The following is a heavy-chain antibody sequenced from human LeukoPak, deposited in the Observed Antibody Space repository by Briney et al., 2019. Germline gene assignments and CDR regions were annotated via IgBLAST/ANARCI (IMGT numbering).Heavy chain of an antibody. CDR1: GYTFTSYG. Sequence: GASVKVCCKASGYTFTSYGISGGRQAPGQGLGWRGWISAYNGNTNYEQKLQVRVTMTTDTSTSTAYMELRSLRSDDTAVYYCARATMTTVTTSDDAFDIWGQGTMVTVSS. D-gene: IGHD4-17*01. J-gene: IGHJ3*02. V-gene: IGHV1-18*01. CDR3: ARATMTTVTTSDDAFDI. CDR2: ISAYNGNT.